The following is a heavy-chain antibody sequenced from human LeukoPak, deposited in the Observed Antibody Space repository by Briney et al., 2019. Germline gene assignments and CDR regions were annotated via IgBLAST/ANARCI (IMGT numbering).Heavy chain of an antibody. J-gene: IGHJ4*02. CDR2: ISSSGSTI. CDR1: GFTFSDYY. D-gene: IGHD3-10*01. V-gene: IGHV3-11*04. Sequence: GGSLRLSCAASGFTFSDYYMSWIRQAPGKGLEWVSYISSSGSTIYYADSVKGRFTISRDNAKNSLYLQMNSLRAEDTAVYYCARDVPYYYGSGSPNGFDYWGQGTLVTVSS. CDR3: ARDVPYYYGSGSPNGFDY.